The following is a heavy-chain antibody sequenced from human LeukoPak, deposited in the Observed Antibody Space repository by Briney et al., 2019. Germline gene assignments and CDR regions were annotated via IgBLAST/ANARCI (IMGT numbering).Heavy chain of an antibody. CDR3: ARDHNYAFDN. D-gene: IGHD1-1*01. V-gene: IGHV3-48*04. CDR2: VGISSGNT. J-gene: IGHJ4*02. CDR1: GFTFSDYS. Sequence: GGSLRLSCAASGFTFSDYSMNWVRQAPGKGLEWISYVGISSGNTKHADSVKGRFTISGDSARNPLYLQMSSLRVEDTAVYYCARDHNYAFDNWGQGTLVTVSS.